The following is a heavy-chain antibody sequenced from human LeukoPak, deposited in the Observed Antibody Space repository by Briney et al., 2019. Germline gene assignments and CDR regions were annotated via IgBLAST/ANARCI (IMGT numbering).Heavy chain of an antibody. Sequence: GSLRLSCAASGFPFNSYVMTWIRQPPGKGLEWIGEINHSGSTNYNPSLKSRVTISVDTSMNQFSLKLSSVTAADTAVYYCARGIFWYSSSSRNFDYWGQGTLVTVSS. CDR2: INHSGST. CDR3: ARGIFWYSSSSRNFDY. V-gene: IGHV4-34*01. J-gene: IGHJ4*02. CDR1: GFPFNSYV. D-gene: IGHD6-6*01.